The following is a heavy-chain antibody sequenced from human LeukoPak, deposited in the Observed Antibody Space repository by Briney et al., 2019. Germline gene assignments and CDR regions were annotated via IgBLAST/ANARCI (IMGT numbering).Heavy chain of an antibody. D-gene: IGHD6-6*01. CDR2: ISYDGSNK. Sequence: GGSLRLSCAASGFTFSSYAMHWVRQAPGKGLEWVAVISYDGSNKYYADSVKGRFTISRDNSKNTLYLQMNSLRAEDTAVYYCARDFRGAALYYYYYYGMDVWGQGTTVTVSS. V-gene: IGHV3-30-3*01. J-gene: IGHJ6*02. CDR1: GFTFSSYA. CDR3: ARDFRGAALYYYYYYGMDV.